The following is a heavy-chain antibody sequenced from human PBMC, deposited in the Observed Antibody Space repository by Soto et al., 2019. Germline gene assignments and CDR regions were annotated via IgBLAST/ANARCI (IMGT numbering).Heavy chain of an antibody. CDR2: IYYSGST. CDR3: ARVGGGGYDFWSGYSPYNWFDP. D-gene: IGHD3-3*01. V-gene: IGHV4-30-4*01. CDR1: GGSISSGDYY. J-gene: IGHJ5*02. Sequence: SETLSLTCTVSGGSISSGDYYWSWIRQPPGKGLEWIGYIYYSGSTYYNPSLKSRVTISVDTSKNQFSLKLSSVTAADTAVYYCARVGGGGYDFWSGYSPYNWFDPWGQGTLVTVSS.